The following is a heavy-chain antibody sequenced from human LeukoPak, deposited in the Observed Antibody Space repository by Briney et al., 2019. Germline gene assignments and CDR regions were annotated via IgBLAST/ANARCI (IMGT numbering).Heavy chain of an antibody. CDR3: ARSASGYSSSRRGRYFDY. CDR1: GESVSSNSAA. V-gene: IGHV6-1*01. CDR2: TYYRSKWYN. D-gene: IGHD6-13*01. Sequence: SQTLSLTCAISGESVSSNSAAWNWIRQSPSRGLEWLGRTYYRSKWYNDYAVSVKSRITINPDTSKNQFSLQLNSVTPEDTAAYYCARSASGYSSSRRGRYFDYWGQGTLVTVSS. J-gene: IGHJ4*02.